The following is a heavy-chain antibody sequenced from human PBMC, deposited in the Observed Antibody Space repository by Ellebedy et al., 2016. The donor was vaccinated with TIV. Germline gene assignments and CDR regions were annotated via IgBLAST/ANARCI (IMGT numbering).Heavy chain of an antibody. J-gene: IGHJ6*02. Sequence: GESLKISCKGSRYSFTSYWIGWVRQMPGKGLEWMGIIYPGDSDTRYSPSFQSQVAISADKSISTAYLQWSSLKASDTAMYYCARLAAGLYYYYYGMDVWGQGTAVTVSS. CDR3: ARLAAGLYYYYYGMDV. D-gene: IGHD6-19*01. CDR1: RYSFTSYW. V-gene: IGHV5-51*01. CDR2: IYPGDSDT.